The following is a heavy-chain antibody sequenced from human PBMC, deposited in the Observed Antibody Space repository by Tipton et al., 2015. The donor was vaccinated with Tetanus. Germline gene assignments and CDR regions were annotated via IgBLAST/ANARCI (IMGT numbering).Heavy chain of an antibody. CDR1: NASISSYY. CDR3: AKGGQYDNVWGSYRFFDS. D-gene: IGHD3-16*02. Sequence: TLSLTCTVSNASISSYYWSWIRQPPGKGLESIGYIHYSGYTNYNPSLKSRVTMSVDTSKNQFSLKLSSVTAADTAVYYCAKGGQYDNVWGSYRFFDSWGQGTLVTVSA. J-gene: IGHJ4*02. CDR2: IHYSGYT. V-gene: IGHV4-59*01.